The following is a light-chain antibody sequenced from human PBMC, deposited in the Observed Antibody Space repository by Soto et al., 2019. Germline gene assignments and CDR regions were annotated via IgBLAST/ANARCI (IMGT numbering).Light chain of an antibody. CDR3: KQYGSSRWT. J-gene: IGKJ1*01. V-gene: IGKV3-20*01. CDR2: AIS. CDR1: ESVTDNQ. Sequence: LVLTQSPGTLSLSPGERATLSCRSSESVTDNQLAWYQRRPGQAPRLLIYAISTRAAGVPDRFSGSGSGTDFTLTIRSLQPEEFAMDYCKQYGSSRWTVAQGTKVDIK.